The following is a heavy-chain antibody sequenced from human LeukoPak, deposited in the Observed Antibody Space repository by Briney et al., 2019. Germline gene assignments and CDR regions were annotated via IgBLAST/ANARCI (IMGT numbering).Heavy chain of an antibody. D-gene: IGHD2-2*01. CDR2: IWYDGSNK. V-gene: IGHV3-33*01. CDR3: ARKYCSTTSCLFDN. Sequence: PGRSLRLSCAASGFTFSSYGMHWVRQAPGKGLEWVAVIWYDGSNKYYADSVKGRFTISRDNAKNSLYLQMNSLRAEDTAVYYCARKYCSTTSCLFDNWGQGTLVTVSS. J-gene: IGHJ4*02. CDR1: GFTFSSYG.